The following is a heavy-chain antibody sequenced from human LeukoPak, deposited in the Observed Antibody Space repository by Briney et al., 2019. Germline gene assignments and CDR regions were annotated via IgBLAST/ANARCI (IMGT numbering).Heavy chain of an antibody. V-gene: IGHV3-23*01. CDR1: GFTFSSYA. D-gene: IGHD3-10*01. CDR3: ADSRSGFGRLGDY. J-gene: IGHJ4*02. CDR2: ISGSGGST. Sequence: GGSLILSCAASGFTFSSYAMSWVRQAPGKGLEWVSAISGSGGSTYYADSVKGRFTISRDNSKNTLYLQMNSLRAEDTAVYYCADSRSGFGRLGDYWGQGTLVTVSS.